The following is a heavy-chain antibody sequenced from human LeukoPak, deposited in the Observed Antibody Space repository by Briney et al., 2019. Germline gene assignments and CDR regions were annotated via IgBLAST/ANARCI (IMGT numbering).Heavy chain of an antibody. D-gene: IGHD1-26*01. CDR2: ISPDDKTT. CDR3: LTIVETTIDGFDI. V-gene: IGHV3-74*01. CDR1: GFTFSKNW. Sequence: PGGSLRLSCAASGFTFSKNWLHWVRQAPGKGLVWVSRISPDDKTTSYADSVKGRFTVSRDDAKKTLYPQMNSLRAEDTAVYYCLTIVETTIDGFDIWGQGAMVTVSS. J-gene: IGHJ3*02.